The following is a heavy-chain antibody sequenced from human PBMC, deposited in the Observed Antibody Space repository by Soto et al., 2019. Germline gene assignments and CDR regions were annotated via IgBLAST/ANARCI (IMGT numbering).Heavy chain of an antibody. V-gene: IGHV3-9*01. D-gene: IGHD3-22*01. CDR2: ITWNSGTI. CDR1: GFTFDDYA. CDR3: ARDGYDSSGYYRTYYYYGMDV. Sequence: GGSLRLSCAASGFTFDDYAMHWVRQAPGKGLEWVSGITWNSGTIGYADSVKGRFTISRDNAKNSLYLQMNSLRAEDTAVYYCARDGYDSSGYYRTYYYYGMDVWGQGTTVTVSS. J-gene: IGHJ6*02.